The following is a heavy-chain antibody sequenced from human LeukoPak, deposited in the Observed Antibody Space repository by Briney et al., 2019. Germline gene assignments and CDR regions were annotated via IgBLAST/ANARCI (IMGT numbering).Heavy chain of an antibody. CDR2: ISGSGGST. Sequence: GGSLRLSCAASGFTFSSYAMSWVRQAPGKGLEWVSAISGSGGSTYYADSVKGRFTISRDNSKNTLYLQMNSQRAEDTAVYYCAKALPRIVVVPAAIWTWGQGTLVTVSS. J-gene: IGHJ4*02. D-gene: IGHD2-2*02. CDR3: AKALPRIVVVPAAIWT. CDR1: GFTFSSYA. V-gene: IGHV3-23*01.